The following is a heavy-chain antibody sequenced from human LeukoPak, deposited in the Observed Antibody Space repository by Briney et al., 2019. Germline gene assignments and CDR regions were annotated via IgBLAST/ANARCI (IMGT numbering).Heavy chain of an antibody. V-gene: IGHV3-11*01. CDR3: ARAQSRKGAFDI. CDR2: ISSSGSTI. D-gene: IGHD6-13*01. J-gene: IGHJ3*02. CDR1: GFTFSDYY. Sequence: GGSLRLSCAASGFTFSDYYMSWIRQAPGKGLEWVSYISSSGSTIYYADSVKGRFTISRDNAKNSLYLQMNSLGAEDTAVYCCARAQSRKGAFDIWGQGTMVTVSS.